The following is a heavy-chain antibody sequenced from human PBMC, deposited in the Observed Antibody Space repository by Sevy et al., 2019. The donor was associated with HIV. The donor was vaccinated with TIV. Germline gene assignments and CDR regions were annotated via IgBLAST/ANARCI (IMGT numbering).Heavy chain of an antibody. CDR1: GYTFTGYY. V-gene: IGHV1-2*02. D-gene: IGHD4-17*01. CDR2: INPNSGGT. Sequence: ASVKVSCKASGYTFTGYYMHWVRQAPGQGLEWMGWINPNSGGTNYAQKFQGRVTMTRDTSISTAYMGLSRLRSDDTAVYYCASARGDGDHGEYYYYYYGMDVWGQGTTVTVSS. J-gene: IGHJ6*02. CDR3: ASARGDGDHGEYYYYYYGMDV.